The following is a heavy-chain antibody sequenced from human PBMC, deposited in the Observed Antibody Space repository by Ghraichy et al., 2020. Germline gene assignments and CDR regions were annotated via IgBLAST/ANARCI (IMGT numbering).Heavy chain of an antibody. D-gene: IGHD3-10*01. CDR2: ISSSGSTI. V-gene: IGHV3-48*03. CDR3: ARDSYYYGSGSYYNDYYYYGMDV. CDR1: GFTFSSYE. Sequence: GGSLNISCAASGFTFSSYEMNWVRQAPGKGLEWVSYISSSGSTIYYADSVKGRFTISRDNAKNSLYLQMNSLRAEDTAVYYCARDSYYYGSGSYYNDYYYYGMDVWGQGTTVTVSS. J-gene: IGHJ6*02.